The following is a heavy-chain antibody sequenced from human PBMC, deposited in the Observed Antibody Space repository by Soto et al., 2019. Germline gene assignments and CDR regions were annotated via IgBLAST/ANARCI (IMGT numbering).Heavy chain of an antibody. CDR3: ARPLWRDDYNWGYFDL. V-gene: IGHV3-30-3*01. Sequence: QVQLVESGGGVVQPWRSLRLSCAASGFTFSSYAMHWVRQAPGKGLEWVAVISYDGSNKYYADSVKGRFTISRDNSKNTLYLQMNSLRTEDTAVYYCARPLWRDDYNWGYFDLWGRGTLVTVSS. J-gene: IGHJ2*01. CDR1: GFTFSSYA. CDR2: ISYDGSNK. D-gene: IGHD4-4*01.